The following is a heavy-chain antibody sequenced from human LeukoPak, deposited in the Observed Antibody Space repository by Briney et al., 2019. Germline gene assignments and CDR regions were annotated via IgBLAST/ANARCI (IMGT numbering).Heavy chain of an antibody. CDR1: GFTFRSHA. D-gene: IGHD5-12*01. CDR3: AKTYSDYSFADY. V-gene: IGHV3-30*18. J-gene: IGHJ4*02. Sequence: GGSLRLSCATSGFTFRSHAMHWVPQAPGRGLEWVAIGSYDGSNKYYADSVKGRFTISRDNSKNTLYLQMNSLRAEDTAVYYCAKTYSDYSFADYWGQGTLVTVSS. CDR2: GSYDGSNK.